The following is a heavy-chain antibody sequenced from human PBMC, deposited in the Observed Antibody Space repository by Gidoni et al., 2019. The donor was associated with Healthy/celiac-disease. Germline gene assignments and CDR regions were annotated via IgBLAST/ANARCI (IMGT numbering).Heavy chain of an antibody. CDR2: ISSNGGST. V-gene: IGHV3-64D*06. CDR3: VKTEGSGWGYYYYYYMDV. D-gene: IGHD6-19*01. J-gene: IGHJ6*03. Sequence: EVQLVESGGGLVQPGGSLRLSCSASGFTFRSYAMHWVRQAPGKGLEYVSAISSNGGSTYYADSVKGRFTISRDNSKNTLYLQMSSLRAEDTAVYYCVKTEGSGWGYYYYYYMDVWGKGTTVTVSS. CDR1: GFTFRSYA.